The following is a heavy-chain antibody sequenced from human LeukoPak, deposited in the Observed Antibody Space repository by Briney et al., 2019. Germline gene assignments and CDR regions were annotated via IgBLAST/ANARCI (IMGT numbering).Heavy chain of an antibody. V-gene: IGHV1-3*01. Sequence: ASVKVSCKASGYTFTSYAMHWVRQAPGQRLEWMGWINAGNGNTKYSQKFQGRVTITRDTSASTAYMELSSLRSEDTAVYYCARGVWFGESLGSGADYWGQGALVTVSS. CDR1: GYTFTSYA. J-gene: IGHJ4*02. D-gene: IGHD3-10*01. CDR2: INAGNGNT. CDR3: ARGVWFGESLGSGADY.